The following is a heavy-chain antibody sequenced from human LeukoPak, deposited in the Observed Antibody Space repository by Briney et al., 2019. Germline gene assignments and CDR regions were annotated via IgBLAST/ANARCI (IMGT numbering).Heavy chain of an antibody. CDR3: AKDPRVYYGSGTSFDY. CDR2: ISYDGSNK. J-gene: IGHJ4*02. Sequence: GRSLRLSCAASGFTFSSYGMHWVRQAPGKGLEWVAVISYDGSNKYYADSVKGRFTISRDNSKNTLYLQMNSLRAEDTAVYYCAKDPRVYYGSGTSFDYWGQGTLVTVSS. V-gene: IGHV3-30*18. CDR1: GFTFSSYG. D-gene: IGHD3-10*01.